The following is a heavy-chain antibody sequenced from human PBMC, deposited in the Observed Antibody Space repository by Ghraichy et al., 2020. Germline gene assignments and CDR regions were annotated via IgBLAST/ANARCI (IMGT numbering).Heavy chain of an antibody. CDR2: INHSGST. V-gene: IGHV4-34*01. Sequence: SETLSLTCAVYGGSFSGYYWSWIRQPPGKGLEWIGEINHSGSTNYNPSLKSRVTISVDTSKNQFSLKLSSVTAADTAVYYCASSGGYSSSWYLNDYWGQGTLVTVSS. D-gene: IGHD6-13*01. CDR1: GGSFSGYY. J-gene: IGHJ4*02. CDR3: ASSGGYSSSWYLNDY.